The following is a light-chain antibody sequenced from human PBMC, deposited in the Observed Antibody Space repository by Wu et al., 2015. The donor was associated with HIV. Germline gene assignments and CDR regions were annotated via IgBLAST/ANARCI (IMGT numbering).Light chain of an antibody. J-gene: IGKJ3*01. V-gene: IGKV1-8*01. CDR3: QQYYDSPT. CDR1: QGINSY. Sequence: AIRMTQSPSSLSASTGDRVTITCRASQGINSYLAWYQQKPGKAPKLLIYGASTLQSGVPSRFSGSGSGTDFTLTISCLQSEDFATYYCQQYYDSPTFGPGTKVDIK. CDR2: GAS.